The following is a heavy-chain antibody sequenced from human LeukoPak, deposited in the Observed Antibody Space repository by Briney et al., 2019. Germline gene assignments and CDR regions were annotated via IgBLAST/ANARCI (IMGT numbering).Heavy chain of an antibody. CDR2: INPNSGGT. CDR3: SRGQIAAGGTSLGYFDC. V-gene: IGHV1-2*02. Sequence: ASVKVSCKASGYTFTGYYMHWVRQAPGQGLEWMGWINPNSGGTNYAQKFQGRVTMTRDTTISTAYMELSRLRTDDAAVYYCSRGQIAAGGTSLGYFDCWGQGTLVTVSS. J-gene: IGHJ4*02. CDR1: GYTFTGYY. D-gene: IGHD6-13*01.